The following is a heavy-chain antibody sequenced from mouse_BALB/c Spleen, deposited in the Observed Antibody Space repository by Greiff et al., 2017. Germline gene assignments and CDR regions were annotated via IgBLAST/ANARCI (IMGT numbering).Heavy chain of an antibody. CDR3: ARHGGSPFAY. J-gene: IGHJ3*01. V-gene: IGHV5-6*01. Sequence: EVQGVESGGDLVKPGGSLKLSCAASGFTFSSYGMSWVRQTPDKRLEWVATISSGGSYTYYPDSVKGRFTISRDNAKNTLYLQMSSLKSEDTAMYYCARHGGSPFAYWGQGTLVTVSA. CDR1: GFTFSSYG. CDR2: ISSGGSYT.